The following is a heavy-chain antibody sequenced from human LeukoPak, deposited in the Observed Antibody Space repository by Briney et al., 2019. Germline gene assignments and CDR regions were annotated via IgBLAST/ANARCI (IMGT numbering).Heavy chain of an antibody. CDR1: GYTFTGYY. CDR2: INPNSGGT. J-gene: IGHJ3*02. D-gene: IGHD3-16*01. CDR3: ARARRIRILLYNLHDAFDI. Sequence: ASVKVSCKASGYTFTGYYMHWVRQAPGQGLEWMGWINPNSGGTNYAQKFQGRVTMTRDTSISTAYMELSRLRSDDTAVYYCARARRIRILLYNLHDAFDIWGQGTMVTVSS. V-gene: IGHV1-2*02.